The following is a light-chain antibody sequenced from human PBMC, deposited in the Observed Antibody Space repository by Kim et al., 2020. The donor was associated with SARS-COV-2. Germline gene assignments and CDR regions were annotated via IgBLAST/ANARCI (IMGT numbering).Light chain of an antibody. CDR3: QQYNNWPPLT. CDR2: GAS. CDR1: QSVSSN. J-gene: IGKJ4*01. Sequence: EIVMTQSPATLSVSPGESATLSCRASQSVSSNLAWYQQKRGQAPRLLIYGASTRATGIPARFSGSGSGTEFTLTISSLQSEDFAVYYCQQYNNWPPLTFGGGTKVDIK. V-gene: IGKV3-15*01.